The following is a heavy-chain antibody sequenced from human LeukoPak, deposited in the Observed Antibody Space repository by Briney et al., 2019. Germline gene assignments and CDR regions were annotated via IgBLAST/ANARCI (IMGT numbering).Heavy chain of an antibody. D-gene: IGHD1-1*01. J-gene: IGHJ6*02. CDR3: ASPFVGNGMDV. V-gene: IGHV1-69*01. CDR2: IIPIFGTA. Sequence: KSGGSLRLSCAASGFTFSSYAISWVRQAPGLGLEWMGGIIPIFGTANYAQKFQGRVTITADESTSTAYTELSSLRSEDTAVYYCASPFVGNGMDVWGQGTTVTVSS. CDR1: GFTFSSYA.